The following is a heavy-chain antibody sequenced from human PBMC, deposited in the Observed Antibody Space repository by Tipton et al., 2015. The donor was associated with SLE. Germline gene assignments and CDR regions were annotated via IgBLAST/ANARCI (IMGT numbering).Heavy chain of an antibody. CDR1: GFTFSSYE. CDR2: ISSSGSTI. V-gene: IGHV3-48*03. D-gene: IGHD3-3*01. CDR3: ARTTGYYDFWSGNRYYYYYMDV. Sequence: SLRLSCAASGFTFSSYEMNWVRQAPGKGLEWVSYISSSGSTIYYADSVKGRFTISRDNAKNSLYLQMNSLRAEDTALYYCARTTGYYDFWSGNRYYYYYMDVWGKGTTVTVSS. J-gene: IGHJ6*03.